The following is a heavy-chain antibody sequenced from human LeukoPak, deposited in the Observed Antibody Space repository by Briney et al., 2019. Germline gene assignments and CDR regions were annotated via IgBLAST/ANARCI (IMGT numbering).Heavy chain of an antibody. CDR2: IKKEGSEK. CDR1: GFTLSSYW. CDR3: ARAVAGISEYYFDY. D-gene: IGHD6-19*01. Sequence: GGSLRLSCAASGFTLSSYWMSWVRQAPGKGLGGLAKIKKEGSEKYHVDSVKGRFTISREKAKSSLYLQKNSLRAEDTAVYYCARAVAGISEYYFDYWGQGTLVTVSS. V-gene: IGHV3-7*01. J-gene: IGHJ4*02.